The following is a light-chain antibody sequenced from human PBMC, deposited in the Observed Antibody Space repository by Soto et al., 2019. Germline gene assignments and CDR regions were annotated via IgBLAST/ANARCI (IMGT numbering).Light chain of an antibody. CDR2: EVS. CDR1: QSLLHITGETF. J-gene: IGKJ5*01. CDR3: MQSTQLPPT. V-gene: IGKV2D-29*02. Sequence: DVVMTQTPLSLSVAAGQPASIXXKSXQSLLHITGETFLFWYLQKPGQSPQXXIYEVSTRVSGVPDRFSGSGAGTDFTLEISRVETDDVGIYYCMQSTQLPPTFGQGTRLDIK.